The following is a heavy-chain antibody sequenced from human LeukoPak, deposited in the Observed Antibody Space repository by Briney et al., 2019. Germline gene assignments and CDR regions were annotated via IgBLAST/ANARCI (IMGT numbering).Heavy chain of an antibody. J-gene: IGHJ4*02. CDR3: AREGTAKPFDY. Sequence: SETLSLTCAVSGGSISSSNWWSWVRQPPGKGLEWIGEIYHSGSTNYNPSLESRVTISVDKSKNQFSLKLSSVTAADTAVYYCAREGTAKPFDYWGQGTLVTVSS. CDR1: GGSISSSNW. V-gene: IGHV4-4*02. CDR2: IYHSGST. D-gene: IGHD5-18*01.